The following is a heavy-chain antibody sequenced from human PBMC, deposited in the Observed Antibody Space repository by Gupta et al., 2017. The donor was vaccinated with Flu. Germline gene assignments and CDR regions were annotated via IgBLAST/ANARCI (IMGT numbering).Heavy chain of an antibody. CDR2: TIPIFGTT. Sequence: QVHLVQSGAEVKKPGSSVKVSCKASGDTFSNYGISWVRQAPGQGLEWMGGTIPIFGTTNYAQKFQGRVTITADKSTGTAHLDLSSLRSGDTAVYYCVRDRGNGYNFIGLGAFDIWGQGTMLIVSA. J-gene: IGHJ3*02. D-gene: IGHD5-12*01. CDR3: VRDRGNGYNFIGLGAFDI. CDR1: GDTFSNYG. V-gene: IGHV1-69*06.